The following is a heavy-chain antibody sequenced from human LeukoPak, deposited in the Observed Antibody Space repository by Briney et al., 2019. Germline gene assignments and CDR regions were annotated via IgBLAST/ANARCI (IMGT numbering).Heavy chain of an antibody. Sequence: AGGSLRLSCAASGFTFDDYGMSWVRQAPGKGLEWVSGINWNGGSTGYADSVKGRFTISRDNSKNSLYLQMNSLGTEDTALYYCAKKARRWEHHSLLIDYWGQGTLVTVSS. J-gene: IGHJ4*02. V-gene: IGHV3-20*04. CDR3: AKKARRWEHHSLLIDY. D-gene: IGHD1-26*01. CDR1: GFTFDDYG. CDR2: INWNGGST.